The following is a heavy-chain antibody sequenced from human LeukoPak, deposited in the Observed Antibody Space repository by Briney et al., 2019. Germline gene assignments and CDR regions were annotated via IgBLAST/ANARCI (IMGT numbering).Heavy chain of an antibody. V-gene: IGHV3-23*01. CDR2: ISAGGGNI. Sequence: PGGSLRLSCAASGFTFSNYAMSWIRQAPGKGLDWVAAISAGGGNIDYADSVKGRFTISRDNSKNTLYLQMNSLRAEDTAVYYCARNSHYYGSGSYFPFDYWGQGTLVTVSS. D-gene: IGHD3-10*01. CDR1: GFTFSNYA. CDR3: ARNSHYYGSGSYFPFDY. J-gene: IGHJ4*02.